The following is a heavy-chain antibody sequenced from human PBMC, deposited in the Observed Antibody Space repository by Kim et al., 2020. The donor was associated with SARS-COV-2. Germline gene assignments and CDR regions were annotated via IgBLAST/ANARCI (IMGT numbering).Heavy chain of an antibody. D-gene: IGHD3-22*01. J-gene: IGHJ6*02. CDR3: GKGQVGYDSSGYLEPFYYYGMGV. CDR1: GFTFSSYA. CDR2: ISGSGGST. Sequence: GGSLRLSCAASGFTFSSYAMSGVRQAPGKGLEWGSAISGSGGSTYYADSVKGRFTISRDNSKNTLYLQMNSLRAEDTAVYYCGKGQVGYDSSGYLEPFYYYGMGVWGQGNTVTVSS. V-gene: IGHV3-23*01.